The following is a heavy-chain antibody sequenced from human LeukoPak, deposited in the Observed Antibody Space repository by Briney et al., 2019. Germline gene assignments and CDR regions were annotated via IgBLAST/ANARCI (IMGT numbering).Heavy chain of an antibody. CDR1: GFTFSSYA. CDR3: AKDRTPVAGFFDY. J-gene: IGHJ4*02. V-gene: IGHV3-23*01. Sequence: GGSLRLSCAASGFTFSSYAMNWVRQAPGKGLEWVSSISDSGGGTYYTDSVKGRFTTSRDASKNTLHLHMSSLRAEDTAVYYCAKDRTPVAGFFDYWGQGTLVTVSS. D-gene: IGHD6-19*01. CDR2: ISDSGGGT.